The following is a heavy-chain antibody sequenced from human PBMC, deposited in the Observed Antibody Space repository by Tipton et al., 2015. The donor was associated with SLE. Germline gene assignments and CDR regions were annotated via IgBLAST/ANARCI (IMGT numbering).Heavy chain of an antibody. Sequence: TLSLTCTVSGGSISSHYWSWVRQAPGKGLEWIGYISNSETTHYNPSLKSRVTISVDTSKNQFSLKRRSVTAADTAVYYCAGAWQGYCSGGTCYVLDYWGQGTLVTVSS. D-gene: IGHD2-15*01. CDR2: ISNSETT. V-gene: IGHV4-59*11. J-gene: IGHJ4*02. CDR3: AGAWQGYCSGGTCYVLDY. CDR1: GGSISSHY.